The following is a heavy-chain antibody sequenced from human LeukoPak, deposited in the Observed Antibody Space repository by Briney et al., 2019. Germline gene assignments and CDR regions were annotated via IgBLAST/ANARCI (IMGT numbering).Heavy chain of an antibody. J-gene: IGHJ4*02. CDR2: INPNSGDT. V-gene: IGHV1-8*01. Sequence: ASVKVSCKASGYTFTSFDIYWVRLATGQGLELKGWINPNSGDTGYAHNFQGRLTMTRNASITTVYMEMSSLRSDDTAVYYCARGDYAGNPYYFDYWGQGTLVTVSS. D-gene: IGHD4-23*01. CDR3: ARGDYAGNPYYFDY. CDR1: GYTFTSFD.